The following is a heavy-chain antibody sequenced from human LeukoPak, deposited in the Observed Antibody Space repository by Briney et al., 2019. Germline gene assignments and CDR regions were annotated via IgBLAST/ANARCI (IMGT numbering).Heavy chain of an antibody. CDR2: ISAYNGDT. CDR1: GYTFTRYG. CDR3: ARTYSAYFSFSEFDH. J-gene: IGHJ4*02. D-gene: IGHD2-15*01. Sequence: EASVKVSCKASGYTFTRYGFTCVRQAPGQGLEWMGWISAYNGDTDYPQEVQGRVTLTTDTSTTTAYMELRNLRSDDTAVYYCARTYSAYFSFSEFDHWGQGTTVTVSS. V-gene: IGHV1-18*01.